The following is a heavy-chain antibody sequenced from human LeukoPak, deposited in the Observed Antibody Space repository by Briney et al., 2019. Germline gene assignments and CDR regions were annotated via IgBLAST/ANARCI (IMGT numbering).Heavy chain of an antibody. CDR1: GFTFSSSW. Sequence: GGSLRLSCAASGFTFSSSWMHWVRQAPGKGPVWVSRINSDGSTTSYADSVKGRFTISRDNAKNTLYLQMNSLRAEDTAVYYCARGYTSGWYYFDYWAREPWSPSPQ. V-gene: IGHV3-74*01. CDR3: ARGYTSGWYYFDY. J-gene: IGHJ4*02. CDR2: INSDGSTT. D-gene: IGHD6-19*01.